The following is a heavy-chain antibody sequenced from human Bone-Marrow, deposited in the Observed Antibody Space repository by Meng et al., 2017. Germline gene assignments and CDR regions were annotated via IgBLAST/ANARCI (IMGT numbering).Heavy chain of an antibody. CDR2: IIPIFGTA. Sequence: QVQLGQSGAEVKKPGASVKVSCQAFGYTLTELSMHWVRQAPGKGLEWMGGIIPIFGTANYAQKFQGRVTITADESTSTAYMELSSLRSEDTAVYHCARDNLKDWFDPWGQGTLVTVSS. CDR1: GYTLTELS. CDR3: ARDNLKDWFDP. V-gene: IGHV1-69*12. J-gene: IGHJ5*02.